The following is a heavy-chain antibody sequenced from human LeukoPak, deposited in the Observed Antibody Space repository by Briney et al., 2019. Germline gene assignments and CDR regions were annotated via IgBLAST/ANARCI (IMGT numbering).Heavy chain of an antibody. V-gene: IGHV3-48*03. Sequence: PGGSLRLSCAASGFTFSSYEMNWVRQAPGKGLEWVSYISSSGSTIYYADSVKGRFTISRDNAKNSLYLQMNSLRAEDTAVYYCARVEYSSSWGDYYYYTDVWGKGTTVTISS. J-gene: IGHJ6*03. CDR2: ISSSGSTI. CDR3: ARVEYSSSWGDYYYYTDV. D-gene: IGHD6-13*01. CDR1: GFTFSSYE.